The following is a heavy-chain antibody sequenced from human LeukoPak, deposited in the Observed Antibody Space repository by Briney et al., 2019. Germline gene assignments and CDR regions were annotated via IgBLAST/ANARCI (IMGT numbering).Heavy chain of an antibody. V-gene: IGHV4-59*01. CDR1: GGSISSYY. Sequence: PSETLSLTCTVSGGSISSYYWSWIRQPPGKGLEWIGYIYYSGSTNYNPSLKSRVTISVDTSKNQLSLKLSSVTAADTAVYYCARELANWFDPWGQGTLVTVSS. J-gene: IGHJ5*02. D-gene: IGHD1-1*01. CDR3: ARELANWFDP. CDR2: IYYSGST.